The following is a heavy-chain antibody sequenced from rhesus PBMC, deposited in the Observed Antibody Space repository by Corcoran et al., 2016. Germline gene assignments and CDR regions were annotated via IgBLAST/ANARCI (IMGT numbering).Heavy chain of an antibody. J-gene: IGHJ4*01. CDR1: GFTFSSYW. CDR2: INSGEGST. V-gene: IGHV3S42*01. Sequence: EVQLVESGGGLAKPGGSLRLSCAASGFTFSSYWMNWVRQTPGKGLEWISAINSGEGSTYDAGCVKGRFTISRENSKNTLSLKMNSLRAEDTAVYYCARGGAAGRDWGQGVLVTVSS. D-gene: IGHD6-13*01. CDR3: ARGGAAGRD.